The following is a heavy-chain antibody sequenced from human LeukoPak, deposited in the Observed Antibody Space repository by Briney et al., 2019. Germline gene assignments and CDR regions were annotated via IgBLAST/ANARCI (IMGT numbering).Heavy chain of an antibody. V-gene: IGHV1-18*01. Sequence: GAPVKVSCKASGYTFTSYGISWVRQAPGQGLEWMGWISAYNGYTNYAQKLQGRVTMTRDTSTTTAYMELRSLRSDDTAVYYCARMMTPRLYYDSSGYYSGAFDIWGQGTMVTVSS. CDR2: ISAYNGYT. J-gene: IGHJ3*02. CDR3: ARMMTPRLYYDSSGYYSGAFDI. CDR1: GYTFTSYG. D-gene: IGHD3-22*01.